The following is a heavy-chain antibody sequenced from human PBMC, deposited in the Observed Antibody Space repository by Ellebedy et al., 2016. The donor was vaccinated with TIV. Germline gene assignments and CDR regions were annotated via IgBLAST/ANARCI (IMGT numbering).Heavy chain of an antibody. Sequence: ASVKVSCXASGYTFNSYDLNWVRQATERGLEWVGWTHPNRFNAGYVQKFQGRVTMTEDTSTDTAYMELSSLRAEDTAVYYCATGAVAGEYWGQGTLVTVSS. D-gene: IGHD6-19*01. J-gene: IGHJ4*02. CDR1: GYTFNSYD. V-gene: IGHV1-8*01. CDR2: THPNRFNA. CDR3: ATGAVAGEY.